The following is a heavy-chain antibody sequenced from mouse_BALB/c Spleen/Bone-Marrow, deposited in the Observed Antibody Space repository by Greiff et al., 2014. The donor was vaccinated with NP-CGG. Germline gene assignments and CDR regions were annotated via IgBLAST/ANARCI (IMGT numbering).Heavy chain of an antibody. V-gene: IGHV1-66*01. CDR1: GYSFTSYY. CDR3: ARSGYVGDYPYFDY. CDR2: IFPGSGNT. D-gene: IGHD2-13*01. Sequence: QVQLQQPGPELVKPGASVKISCKASGYSFTSYYIHWVKQRPGQGLEWIGWIFPGSGNTKYNEKFKGKDTLTADTSSSTAYMQLSSLTSEDSAVYFCARSGYVGDYPYFDYWGQGTTLTVSS. J-gene: IGHJ2*01.